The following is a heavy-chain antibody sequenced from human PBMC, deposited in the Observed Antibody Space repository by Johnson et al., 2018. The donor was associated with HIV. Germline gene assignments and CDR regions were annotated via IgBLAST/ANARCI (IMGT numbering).Heavy chain of an antibody. CDR1: GFTFSSYG. CDR2: ISYDGSNK. D-gene: IGHD6-6*01. Sequence: QVQLVESGGGVVQPGRSLRLSCAASGFTFSSYGMHWVRQAPGKGLEWVAVISYDGSNKYYADSVKGRFTISRDSSKNTLYLQMNSLRPEDTAVYYCARDSSNSFRFEMYAFDILGQGTLVSVSS. CDR3: ARDSSNSFRFEMYAFDI. V-gene: IGHV3-30*03. J-gene: IGHJ3*02.